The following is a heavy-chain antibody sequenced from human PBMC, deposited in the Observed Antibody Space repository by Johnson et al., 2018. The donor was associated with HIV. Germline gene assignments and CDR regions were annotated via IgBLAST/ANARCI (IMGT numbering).Heavy chain of an antibody. Sequence: QVQLVESGGVLVQPGGSLRLSCAASGFTFSDYYMSWIRPAPAKGLEWISYISNSGSTIYYADSVKGRFPISRDDSRNTLHLQMNSLRAEDTAVDYCAKGDPVEGDVDDAFDIWGQGTMVTVSS. CDR3: AKGDPVEGDVDDAFDI. D-gene: IGHD2-21*01. J-gene: IGHJ3*02. CDR2: ISNSGSTI. CDR1: GFTFSDYY. V-gene: IGHV3-11*04.